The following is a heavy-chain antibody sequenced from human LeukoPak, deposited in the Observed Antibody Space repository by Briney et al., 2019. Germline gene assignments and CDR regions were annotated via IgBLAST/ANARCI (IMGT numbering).Heavy chain of an antibody. J-gene: IGHJ4*02. V-gene: IGHV4-59*01. D-gene: IGHD1-26*01. CDR3: AREYSGSYQGLLDY. CDR2: IYYSGST. Sequence: SETLSLTCTVSGGSISSYYWSWIRQPPGKGLEWIGYIYYSGSTNYNPSLKSRVTISVDTSKNQFSLKLSSVTAADTAVYYCAREYSGSYQGLLDYWGQGTLVTVSS. CDR1: GGSISSYY.